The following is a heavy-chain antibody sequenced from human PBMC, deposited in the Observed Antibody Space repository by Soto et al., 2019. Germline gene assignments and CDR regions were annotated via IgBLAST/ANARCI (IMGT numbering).Heavy chain of an antibody. CDR1: GVTFSSYA. CDR3: ARFGSPHKTKVARPGPGRMDV. D-gene: IGHD6-6*01. CDR2: IIPIFGTA. Sequence: ASVKVSCKASGVTFSSYAISWVRQAPGQGLEWMGGIIPIFGTANYAQKFQGRVTITADESTSTAYMELSSLRSEDTAVYYCARFGSPHKTKVARPGPGRMDVWGQGTTVTVSS. J-gene: IGHJ6*02. V-gene: IGHV1-69*13.